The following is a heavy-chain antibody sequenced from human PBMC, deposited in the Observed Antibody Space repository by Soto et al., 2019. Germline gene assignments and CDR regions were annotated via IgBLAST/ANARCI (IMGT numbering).Heavy chain of an antibody. CDR1: GATFSSYA. CDR3: ASLFRYFDAFDI. V-gene: IGHV1-69*13. D-gene: IGHD1-26*01. CDR2: ILPIFGTA. J-gene: IGHJ3*02. Sequence: SVKVSCKTSGATFSSYAITWVRQAPGQGLEWMGVILPIFGTANYAQKFQGRVTITADESTSTAYMELSSLRSEDTAVYYCASLFRYFDAFDIWGQGTMVTVSS.